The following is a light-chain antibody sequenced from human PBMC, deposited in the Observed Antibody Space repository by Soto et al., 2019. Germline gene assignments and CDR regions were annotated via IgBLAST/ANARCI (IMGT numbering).Light chain of an antibody. Sequence: IQLTQSPSSLSASVGDRVTVSCRSSQNIENYLSWYVQRPGKAPELLVYSTSKLKSGVPSRFRGSGSGTDFSLTNSSLQSEDFGTYYCQQSSNIPWTFGQGTKVEIK. CDR2: STS. CDR1: QNIENY. V-gene: IGKV1-39*01. J-gene: IGKJ1*01. CDR3: QQSSNIPWT.